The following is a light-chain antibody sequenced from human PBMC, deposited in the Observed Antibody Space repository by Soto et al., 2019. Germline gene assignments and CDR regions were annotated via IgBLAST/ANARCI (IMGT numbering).Light chain of an antibody. V-gene: IGLV2-14*01. CDR3: SSYTSSSTLYV. CDR1: SSDVGDNNY. Sequence: QSALTQPASVSGSPGQSITISCTGTSSDVGDNNYVSWYQQHPGKAPKLMIYDVTHRPSGISNRFSGSKSGNPASLTISGLQAEDEADYYCSSYTSSSTLYVFGTGTKVTVL. J-gene: IGLJ1*01. CDR2: DVT.